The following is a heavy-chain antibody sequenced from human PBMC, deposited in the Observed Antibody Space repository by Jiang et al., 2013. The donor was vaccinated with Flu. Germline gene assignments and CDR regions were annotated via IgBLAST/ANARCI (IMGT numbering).Heavy chain of an antibody. CDR3: ARQLDCSGGTCFYPESLHH. D-gene: IGHD6-25*01. V-gene: IGHV1-18*01. CDR2: VSAYNGHT. J-gene: IGHJ1*01. Sequence: SGAEVKKPGASVKVSCKTSGYTFTSYGIVWVRQAPGQGLEWMGWVSAYNGHTDYAQKLQGRVTMTTDTSTSTAYMELGSLRSDDTAVYYCARQLDCSGGTCFYPESLHHWGQGTLVAVSS. CDR1: GYTFTSYG.